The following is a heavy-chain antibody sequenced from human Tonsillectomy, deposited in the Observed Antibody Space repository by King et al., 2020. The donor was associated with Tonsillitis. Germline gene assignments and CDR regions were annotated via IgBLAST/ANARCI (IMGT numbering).Heavy chain of an antibody. CDR1: DDSISIYY. Sequence: QLQESGPGLVKPSETLSLNCTVSDDSISIYYLTWIRQPPGKGLEWIGYIHDSGSTNYNPSLESRVTISVDTSKNQFSLKLSSVTAADTAVYYCASGPGGYYFDYWGQGTLVTVSS. V-gene: IGHV4-59*01. CDR3: ASGPGGYYFDY. J-gene: IGHJ4*02. D-gene: IGHD3-16*01. CDR2: IHDSGST.